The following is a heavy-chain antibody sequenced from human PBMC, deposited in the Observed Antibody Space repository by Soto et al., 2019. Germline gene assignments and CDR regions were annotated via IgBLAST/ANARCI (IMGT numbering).Heavy chain of an antibody. Sequence: QVQLVQSGAEVKKPGSSVKVSCKASGGTFSSYTISWVRQAPGQGLEWMGRIIPILGIANYAQKFQGRVTSTXDXSTSTAYMELSSLRSEDTAVYYCARVRGELQSWFDPWGQGTLVTVSS. CDR3: ARVRGELQSWFDP. V-gene: IGHV1-69*02. J-gene: IGHJ5*02. CDR1: GGTFSSYT. CDR2: IIPILGIA. D-gene: IGHD1-26*01.